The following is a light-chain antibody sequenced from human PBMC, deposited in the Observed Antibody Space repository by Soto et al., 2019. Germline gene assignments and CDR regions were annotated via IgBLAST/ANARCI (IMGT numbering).Light chain of an antibody. V-gene: IGLV2-11*01. CDR3: CSFAGTTVL. CDR1: SRDIGASKY. J-gene: IGLJ2*01. Sequence: QSALTQPRSVSGSPGQSVTISCTGTSRDIGASKYVSWYQQHPDKAPKLMIYDVSDRPSRVPDRFSASKAGDTASLTISGLQADDEADYYCCSFAGTTVLFGGGTKLTVL. CDR2: DVS.